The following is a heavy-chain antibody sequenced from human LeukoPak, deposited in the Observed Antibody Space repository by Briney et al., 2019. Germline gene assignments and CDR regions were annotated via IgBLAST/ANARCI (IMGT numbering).Heavy chain of an antibody. J-gene: IGHJ4*02. CDR1: GGSISSYY. V-gene: IGHV4-59*08. CDR3: ARVAGRSLDY. CDR2: IYYSGST. Sequence: PSETLSLTCTVSGGSISSYYWSWIRQPPVKGLEWIGYIYYSGSTNYNPSLKSRVTISVDTSKNQFSLKLSSVTAADTAVYYCARVAGRSLDYWGQGTLVTVSS. D-gene: IGHD6-19*01.